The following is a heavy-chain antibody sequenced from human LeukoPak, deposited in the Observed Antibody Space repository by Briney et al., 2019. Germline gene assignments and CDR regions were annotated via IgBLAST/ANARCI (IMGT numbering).Heavy chain of an antibody. CDR3: AARRKLRYFDWPIGMDV. CDR2: IVVGSGNT. D-gene: IGHD3-9*01. J-gene: IGHJ6*02. Sequence: EASVKVSCKASGFTFTSSAVQWVRQARGQRLEWIGWIVVGSGNTNYAQKFQERVTITRDMSTSTAYMELSSLRSEDTAVYYCAARRKLRYFDWPIGMDVWGRGTTVTVSS. CDR1: GFTFTSSA. V-gene: IGHV1-58*01.